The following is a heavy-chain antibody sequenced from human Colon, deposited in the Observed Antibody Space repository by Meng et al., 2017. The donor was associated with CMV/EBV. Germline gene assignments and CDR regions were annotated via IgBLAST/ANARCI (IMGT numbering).Heavy chain of an antibody. CDR2: IGSNGDT. Sequence: GGSLRLSCAASGFTFSSYDMHWVRQPTGKGLEWVSVIGSNGDTYYPDSVKGQFTISRENAKNSLYLQMNNLRAGDTAVYYCVRGLGIWGQGTLVTVSS. CDR3: VRGLGI. V-gene: IGHV3-13*01. CDR1: GFTFSSYD. J-gene: IGHJ3*02.